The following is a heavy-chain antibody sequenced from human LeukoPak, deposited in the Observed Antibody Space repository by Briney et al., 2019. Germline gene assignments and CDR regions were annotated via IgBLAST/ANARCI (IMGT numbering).Heavy chain of an antibody. J-gene: IGHJ5*02. D-gene: IGHD2-15*01. CDR2: SYHSGGT. CDR3: ARSGYCSGGSCGGPNWFDP. V-gene: IGHV4-38-2*02. Sequence: SETLSLTCTVSGYSIRSGYYWAWIRQPPGKGLEWIGSSYHSGGTDYNPSLKSRVTISVDTSKNQFSLKLSSVTAADTAVYYCARSGYCSGGSCGGPNWFDPWGQGTLVTVSS. CDR1: GYSIRSGYY.